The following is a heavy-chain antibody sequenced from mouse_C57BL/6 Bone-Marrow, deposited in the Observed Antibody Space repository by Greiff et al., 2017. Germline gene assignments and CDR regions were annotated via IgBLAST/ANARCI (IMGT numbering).Heavy chain of an antibody. D-gene: IGHD1-1*01. CDR2: INPSSGYP. CDR1: GYTFTSYW. J-gene: IGHJ1*01. V-gene: IGHV1-7*01. Sequence: VQLQQSGAELAKPGASVKLSCKASGYTFTSYWMHWVKQRPGQGLEWIGYINPSSGYPKYNQKFKDKATLTADKSSSTSYMQLSSLTSEDSAVYYYARWCYYYVSSNWYFDFWGAGTTVTVTS. CDR3: ARWCYYYVSSNWYFDF.